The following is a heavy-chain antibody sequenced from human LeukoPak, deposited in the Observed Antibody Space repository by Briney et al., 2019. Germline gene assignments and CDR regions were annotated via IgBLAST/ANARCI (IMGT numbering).Heavy chain of an antibody. CDR1: GYTFTDYY. D-gene: IGHD2-21*02. CDR3: ARDCGGDCYPTHYYFDY. V-gene: IGHV1-2*02. J-gene: IGHJ4*02. Sequence: ASVKVSCKASGYTFTDYYMHWVRQAPGKGLEWMGWINPNSGGTNYAQKFQGRVTLTRDTSLTTAYMDLNSPTSDDTAVYYCARDCGGDCYPTHYYFDYWGQGTLVAVSS. CDR2: INPNSGGT.